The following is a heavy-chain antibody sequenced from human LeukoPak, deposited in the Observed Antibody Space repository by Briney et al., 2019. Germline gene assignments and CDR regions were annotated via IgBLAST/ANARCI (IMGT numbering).Heavy chain of an antibody. J-gene: IGHJ4*02. CDR3: ARGLCSSGWYVFDY. D-gene: IGHD6-19*01. CDR2: IYTSGST. Sequence: SETLSLTXTVSGGSISSYYWSWIRQPAGKGLEWIGRIYTSGSTNYNPSLKSRVTMSVDTSKNQFSLKLSSVTAADTAVYYCARGLCSSGWYVFDYWGQGTLVTVSS. V-gene: IGHV4-4*07. CDR1: GGSISSYY.